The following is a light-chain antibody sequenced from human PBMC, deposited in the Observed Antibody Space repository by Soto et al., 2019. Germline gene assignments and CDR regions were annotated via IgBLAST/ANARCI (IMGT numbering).Light chain of an antibody. CDR2: DAS. CDR1: QSVSSY. J-gene: IGKJ1*01. Sequence: EIVLTQSPATLSLSPGERATLSCRASQSVSSYLAWYQQKPGQAPRLLIYDASNRATGIPVRFSGSGSGTEFTLTISSLEPEDFAVYYCQQRSNWPRTFGQGTKVDIQ. CDR3: QQRSNWPRT. V-gene: IGKV3-11*01.